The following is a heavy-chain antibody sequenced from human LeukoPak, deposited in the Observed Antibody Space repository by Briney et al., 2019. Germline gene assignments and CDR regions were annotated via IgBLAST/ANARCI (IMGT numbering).Heavy chain of an antibody. CDR3: ARGPLYTTVVPHYFDY. V-gene: IGHV4-30-2*01. CDR2: IYHSGST. Sequence: SQTLSLTCTVSGGSISSGGYYWSWIRQPPGKDLEWIGYIYHSGSTYYNPSLKSRVTISVDRSKNQFSLKLSSVTAADTAVYYCARGPLYTTVVPHYFDYWGQGTLVTVSS. CDR1: GGSISSGGYY. J-gene: IGHJ4*02. D-gene: IGHD4-23*01.